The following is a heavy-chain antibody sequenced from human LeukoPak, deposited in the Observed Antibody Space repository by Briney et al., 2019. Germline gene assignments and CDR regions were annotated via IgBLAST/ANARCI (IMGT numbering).Heavy chain of an antibody. Sequence: GGSLRLSCAASGFTFSGSAMHWVRQASGKGLEWVGRIRSKANSYATAYAASVKGRFTISRDDSKNTAYLQMNSLKTEDTAVFYCTRGEQQLIGGFDYWGQGTLVTVSS. CDR2: IRSKANSYAT. V-gene: IGHV3-73*01. CDR1: GFTFSGSA. J-gene: IGHJ4*02. D-gene: IGHD6-13*01. CDR3: TRGEQQLIGGFDY.